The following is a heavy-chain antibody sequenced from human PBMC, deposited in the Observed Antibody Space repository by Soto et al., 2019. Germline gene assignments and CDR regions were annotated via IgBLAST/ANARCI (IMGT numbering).Heavy chain of an antibody. V-gene: IGHV5-51*01. CDR2: IYPGDSDT. J-gene: IGHJ6*02. CDR1: GYSFTSYW. Sequence: GESLKICCKGSGYSFTSYWIGWVRQMPGKGLEWMGIIYPGDSDTRYSPSFQGQVTISADKSISTAYLQWSSLKASDTAMYYCARWRYPVIQYRYPYYYYGIDVWAQGTTVTVSS. CDR3: ARWRYPVIQYRYPYYYYGIDV. D-gene: IGHD3-16*02.